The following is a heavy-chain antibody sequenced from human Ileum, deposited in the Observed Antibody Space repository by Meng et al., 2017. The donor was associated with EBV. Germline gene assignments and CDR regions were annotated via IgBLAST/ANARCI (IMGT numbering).Heavy chain of an antibody. J-gene: IGHJ4*02. Sequence: VQLEEPGPGRGKPSETLSLTCAVPGGSISRSDWWSWVRQPPGKGLEWIGETSHSGSTNYSPSLKSRVTISLDKSKNQLSLKLNSVTAADTAVYYCASSDYYRSDYWGQGTLVTVSS. V-gene: IGHV4-4*02. D-gene: IGHD3-22*01. CDR2: TSHSGST. CDR3: ASSDYYRSDY. CDR1: GGSISRSDW.